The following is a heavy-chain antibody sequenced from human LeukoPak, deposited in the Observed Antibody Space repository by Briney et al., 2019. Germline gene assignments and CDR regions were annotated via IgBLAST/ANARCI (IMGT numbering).Heavy chain of an antibody. Sequence: ASVKVSCKASGYTFISFGISWVRQAPGQGLEWMGLISVYNGNTNYVQKLQGRVTMTTDTSTDTAYMELRSLRSDDTAAYYCARASGRAAESELDYWGQGTLVTVSS. J-gene: IGHJ4*02. D-gene: IGHD2-15*01. CDR3: ARASGRAAESELDY. CDR1: GYTFISFG. CDR2: ISVYNGNT. V-gene: IGHV1-18*01.